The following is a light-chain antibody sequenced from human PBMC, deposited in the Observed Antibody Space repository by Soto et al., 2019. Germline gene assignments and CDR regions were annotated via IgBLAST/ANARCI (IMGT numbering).Light chain of an antibody. CDR2: DVS. Sequence: QSALTQPASVSGSPGQSITISCTGTSSDVGGYNYVSWYQQHPGKAPKLMIYDVSNRPSGVSNRFSGSKSGNTASLTISGLQAEDEADYYCSSYTSSSTLVFGGGTKVTLL. CDR1: SSDVGGYNY. CDR3: SSYTSSSTLV. V-gene: IGLV2-14*01. J-gene: IGLJ2*01.